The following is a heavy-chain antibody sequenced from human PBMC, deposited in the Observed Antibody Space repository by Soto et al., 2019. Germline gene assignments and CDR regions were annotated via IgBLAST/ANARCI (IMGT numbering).Heavy chain of an antibody. CDR2: INPSGGST. D-gene: IGHD3-3*01. CDR3: ARDGGGWSGYYSWFDP. J-gene: IGHJ5*02. Sequence: ASVKVSCKASGYTFTSYYMHWVRRAPGQGLEWMGIINPSGGSTSYAQKFQGRVTMTRDTSTSTVYMELSSLRSEDTAVYYCARDGGGWSGYYSWFDPWGQGTLVTVSS. V-gene: IGHV1-46*01. CDR1: GYTFTSYY.